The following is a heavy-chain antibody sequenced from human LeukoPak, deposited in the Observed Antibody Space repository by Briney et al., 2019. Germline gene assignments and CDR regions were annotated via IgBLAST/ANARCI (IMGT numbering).Heavy chain of an antibody. J-gene: IGHJ4*02. V-gene: IGHV3-33*01. CDR3: ARDPSDIVVVPAASFAFDY. CDR2: IWYDGSNK. CDR1: GFTFSSYG. Sequence: GGSLRLSCAASGFTFSSYGMHWVRQAPGKGLEWVAVIWYDGSNKYYADSVKGRFTISRDNSKNTLYLQMNSLRAEDTAVYYCARDPSDIVVVPAASFAFDYWGQGTLVTVSS. D-gene: IGHD2-2*01.